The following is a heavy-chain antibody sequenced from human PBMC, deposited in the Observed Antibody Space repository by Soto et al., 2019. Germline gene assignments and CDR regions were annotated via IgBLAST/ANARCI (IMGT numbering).Heavy chain of an antibody. CDR3: AREDRGLGDY. J-gene: IGHJ4*02. D-gene: IGHD3-10*01. CDR2: ISSSSSTI. Sequence: PGGSHRLACAASGITVMSYSMNVVRQAPGKGLEWVSYISSSSSTIYYADSVKGRFTISRDNAKNSLYLQMNSLRDEDTAVYYCAREDRGLGDYWGQGTLVTVSS. V-gene: IGHV3-48*02. CDR1: GITVMSYS.